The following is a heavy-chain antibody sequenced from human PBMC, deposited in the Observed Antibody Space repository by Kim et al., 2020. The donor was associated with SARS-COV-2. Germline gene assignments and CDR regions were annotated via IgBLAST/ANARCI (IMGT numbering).Heavy chain of an antibody. CDR1: GFTFSSYE. CDR3: ARDSEGRIHYYGMDV. D-gene: IGHD3-10*01. Sequence: GGSLRLSCAASGFTFSSYEMNWVRQAPGKGLEWVSYISSSGSTIYYADSVKGRFTISRDNAKNSLYLQMNSLRAEDTAVYYCARDSEGRIHYYGMDVWGQGTTVTVSS. J-gene: IGHJ6*02. V-gene: IGHV3-48*03. CDR2: ISSSGSTI.